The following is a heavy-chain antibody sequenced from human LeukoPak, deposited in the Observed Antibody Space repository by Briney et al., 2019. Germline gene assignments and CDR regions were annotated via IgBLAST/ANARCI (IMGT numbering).Heavy chain of an antibody. CDR2: IYDSGNT. CDR3: AKALGGRGYSYGALDY. D-gene: IGHD5-18*01. J-gene: IGHJ4*02. Sequence: SQTLSLTCTVSGGSISSGGYYWNWFRQHPEKGLEWIGYIYDSGNTYYSPSLKSRVTISLDTSKNQFSLKLSSVTAADTAVYYCAKALGGRGYSYGALDYWGRGILVTVSS. V-gene: IGHV4-31*03. CDR1: GGSISSGGYY.